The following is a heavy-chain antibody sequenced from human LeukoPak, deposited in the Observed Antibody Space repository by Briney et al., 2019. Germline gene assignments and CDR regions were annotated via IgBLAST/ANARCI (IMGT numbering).Heavy chain of an antibody. J-gene: IGHJ3*02. Sequence: ASVKVSCKASGYTFTSYDINWVRQATGQGLEWMGWMNPNSGNTGYAQKFQGRVTITRNTSISTAYMELSSLRSEDTAVYYCARDRYVYCGGDCLDAFDIWGQGTMVTVSS. CDR3: ARDRYVYCGGDCLDAFDI. D-gene: IGHD2-21*02. CDR2: MNPNSGNT. CDR1: GYTFTSYD. V-gene: IGHV1-8*03.